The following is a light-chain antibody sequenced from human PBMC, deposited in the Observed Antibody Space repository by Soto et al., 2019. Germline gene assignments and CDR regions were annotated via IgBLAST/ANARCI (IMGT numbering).Light chain of an antibody. CDR1: QSVLYSSNNKNY. J-gene: IGKJ2*01. CDR2: WAS. CDR3: QQYESTPPT. V-gene: IGKV4-1*01. Sequence: DIVMTQSPDSLAGSLGERATINCKSSQSVLYSSNNKNYLAWYQQRPGQPPKLLIYWASTRESGVPHRFSGSGSGTDFTLTITSLQAEDGAVYYCQQYESTPPTFGQGTKLEIK.